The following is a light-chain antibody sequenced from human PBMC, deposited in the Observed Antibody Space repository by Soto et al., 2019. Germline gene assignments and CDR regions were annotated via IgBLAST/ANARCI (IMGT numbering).Light chain of an antibody. J-gene: IGKJ3*01. CDR1: QSVSSY. V-gene: IGKV3-11*01. CDR2: DAA. Sequence: EIVLTQSPATVSLSPGERATLSSRASQSVSSYLAWAQQKHGQAPGLQIYDAANTAIGSPARFSGSGSGTDFTLTISIRNPQDDAVASCQQQNNWRGRTFGHGTKVDIK. CDR3: QQQNNWRGRT.